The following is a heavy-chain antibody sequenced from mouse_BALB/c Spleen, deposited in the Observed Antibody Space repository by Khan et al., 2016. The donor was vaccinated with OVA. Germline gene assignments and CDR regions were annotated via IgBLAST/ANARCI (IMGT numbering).Heavy chain of an antibody. D-gene: IGHD1-1*01. CDR3: ARGSSRAMDD. CDR1: GYTFTNYG. Sequence: QIQLVQSGPELKKPGETVKISCKASGYTFTNYGMNWVKQAPGKGLKWMSWIYTYTGEPTYADDFKGRFAFSLESSASTAFLQINNLTNDDTATYFCARGSSRAMDDWGQGTSVTVSS. J-gene: IGHJ4*01. CDR2: IYTYTGEP. V-gene: IGHV9-3-1*01.